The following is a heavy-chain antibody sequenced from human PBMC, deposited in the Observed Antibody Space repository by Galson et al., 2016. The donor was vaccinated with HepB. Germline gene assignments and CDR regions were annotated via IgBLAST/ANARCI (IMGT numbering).Heavy chain of an antibody. Sequence: SLRLSCATSGFTFSTYSMNWVRQAPGKGLEWVSSISGNSNYIYHADSVKGRFTISRDNAKNSLHLQTDSLRAEDTALYYCARNLYSGADHSVDYWGQGTLVTVSS. V-gene: IGHV3-21*01. CDR3: ARNLYSGADHSVDY. D-gene: IGHD3-16*01. CDR1: GFTFSTYS. J-gene: IGHJ4*02. CDR2: ISGNSNYI.